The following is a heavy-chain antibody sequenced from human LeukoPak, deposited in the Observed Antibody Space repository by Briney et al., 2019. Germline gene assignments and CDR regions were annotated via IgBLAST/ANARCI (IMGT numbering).Heavy chain of an antibody. D-gene: IGHD1-26*01. V-gene: IGHV4-38-2*02. J-gene: IGHJ5*02. CDR1: GYSISSGYY. CDR3: ARLVGIRRRARFDP. Sequence: SETLSLTCTVSGYSISSGYYWGWIRQPPGKGLEWIGSIYHSGRTFYNPSLKSRVTISVDTSKNQFSLKLSSVTAADTAVYYCARLVGIRRRARFDPWGQGTLVTVSS. CDR2: IYHSGRT.